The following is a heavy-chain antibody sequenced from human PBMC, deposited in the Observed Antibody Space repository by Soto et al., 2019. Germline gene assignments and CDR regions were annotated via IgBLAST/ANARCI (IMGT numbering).Heavy chain of an antibody. V-gene: IGHV3-21*01. CDR2: ISSSSSYI. CDR3: ARETDVEMATMEAFDI. J-gene: IGHJ3*02. D-gene: IGHD5-12*01. CDR1: GFTFSSYS. Sequence: EVQLVESGGGLVKPGGSLRLSCAASGFTFSSYSMNWVRQAPGKGLEWVSSISSSSSYIYYADSVKGRFTISRDNAKNSLYLQMNSLRAEDTAVYYCARETDVEMATMEAFDIWGQGTMVTVSS.